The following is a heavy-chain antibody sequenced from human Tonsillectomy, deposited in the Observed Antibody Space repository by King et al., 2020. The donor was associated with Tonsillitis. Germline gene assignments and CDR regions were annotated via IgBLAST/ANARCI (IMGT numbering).Heavy chain of an antibody. CDR2: IYYSGST. D-gene: IGHD3-22*01. J-gene: IGHJ3*02. CDR1: GGSISSGGYY. Sequence: QLQESGPRLVKPSQTLSLTCTVSGGSISSGGYYWSWIRQHPGKGLEWIGYIYYSGSTYYNPSLKSRVTISVDTSKNQFSLKLRSVTAADTAVYYCARSYDNKGYYYVRGAFDIWGQGTMVTVSS. CDR3: ARSYDNKGYYYVRGAFDI. V-gene: IGHV4-31*03.